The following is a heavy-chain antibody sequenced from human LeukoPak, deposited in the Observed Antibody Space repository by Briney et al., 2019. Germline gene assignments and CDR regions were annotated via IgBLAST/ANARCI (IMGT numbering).Heavy chain of an antibody. CDR2: INHSGST. Sequence: PSETLSLTCAVYGGSFSGYYWSWIRQPPGKGLEWIGEINHSGSTNYNPSLKSRVTISVDTSKNQFSLKLSSVTAADTAVYYCARLGIVVVPAAMPNPYYYYGMDVWGQGTTVTVSS. CDR1: GGSFSGYY. V-gene: IGHV4-34*01. J-gene: IGHJ6*02. D-gene: IGHD2-2*03. CDR3: ARLGIVVVPAAMPNPYYYYGMDV.